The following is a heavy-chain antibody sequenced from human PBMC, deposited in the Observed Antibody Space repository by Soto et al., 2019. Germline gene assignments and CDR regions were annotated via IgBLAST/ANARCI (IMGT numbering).Heavy chain of an antibody. CDR2: IYRDGTT. CDR1: HNSITGDYY. CDR3: SGDVPVLDQRWMRRHYDGFPI. V-gene: IGHV4-38-2*02. J-gene: IGHJ3*02. Sequence: SETLSLTCIVSHNSITGDYYWGWLRQPDGKTLEWIGSIYRDGTTYYNPSLRSRVSLSLDWSRTQFSPRLSSVTAAGTAFYYCSGDVPVLDQRWMRRHYDGFPIWVEGKMVT. D-gene: IGHD2-2*02.